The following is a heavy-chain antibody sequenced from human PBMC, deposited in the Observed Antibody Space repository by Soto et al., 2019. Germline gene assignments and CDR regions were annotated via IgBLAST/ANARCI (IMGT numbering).Heavy chain of an antibody. CDR1: GGSISSYF. V-gene: IGHV4-59*01. Sequence: SETLSLTCTVSGGSISSYFWRWIRQPPGKGLEWIGYIHDSEPTNYNPSLKSRVTMSLDTSKNQLSLRLTSVTAADTAVYYCARGTSNRSWKFDYWGQGILVTVSS. J-gene: IGHJ4*02. D-gene: IGHD4-4*01. CDR3: ARGTSNRSWKFDY. CDR2: IHDSEPT.